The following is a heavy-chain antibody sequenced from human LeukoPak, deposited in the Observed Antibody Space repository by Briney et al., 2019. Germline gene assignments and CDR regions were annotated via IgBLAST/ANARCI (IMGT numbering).Heavy chain of an antibody. CDR3: ARFEAGVVAVPVRQPRPPPPRYFDF. CDR2: ISQKGGT. J-gene: IGHJ4*02. D-gene: IGHD2-2*01. CDR1: GGFISRDX. Sequence: SXXLSLTCTVSGGFISRDXWTWLRQSXGXXREWIGYISQKGGTYYKGSLESRVTIFRDTSENQFLQRVNAVTAADTAIYYCARFEAGVVAVPVRQPRPPPPRYFDFWGQGILVTVSS. V-gene: IGHV4-59*01.